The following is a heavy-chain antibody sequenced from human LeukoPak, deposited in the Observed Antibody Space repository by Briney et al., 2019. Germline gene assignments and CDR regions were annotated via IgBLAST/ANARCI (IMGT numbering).Heavy chain of an antibody. V-gene: IGHV3-11*04. CDR1: GFTFSDYY. Sequence: GGSLRLSCAASGFTFSDYYMGWVSRAPGKWLEWVSYITNSGGGTYYPDSVKGRFTISRDNAKKSLYLQVSSLRAEDTAVYYCARALNDAFDIWGQGTMVTVSS. CDR2: ITNSGGGT. CDR3: ARALNDAFDI. J-gene: IGHJ3*02.